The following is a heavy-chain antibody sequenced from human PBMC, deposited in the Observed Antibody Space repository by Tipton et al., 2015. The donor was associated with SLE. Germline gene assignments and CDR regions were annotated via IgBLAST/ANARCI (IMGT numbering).Heavy chain of an antibody. J-gene: IGHJ3*02. CDR3: AKSVGKMGLRCPRAFDI. CDR2: INHSGST. D-gene: IGHD4-17*01. Sequence: AGLVKPSETLSLTCAVYGGSFSGYYWSWIRQPPGKGLEWIGEINHSGSTNYNPSLKSRVTISVDTSKNQFSLKLSSVTAADTAVYYCAKSVGKMGLRCPRAFDIWGQGTMVTVSS. V-gene: IGHV4-34*01. CDR1: GGSFSGYY.